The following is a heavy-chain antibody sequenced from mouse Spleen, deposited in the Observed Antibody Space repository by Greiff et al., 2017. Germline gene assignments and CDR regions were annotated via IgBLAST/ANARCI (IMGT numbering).Heavy chain of an antibody. CDR1: GFTFSSYG. J-gene: IGHJ2*01. V-gene: IGHV5-6*01. CDR3: ARHVGTGDYFDY. D-gene: IGHD3-3*01. Sequence: EVQGVESGGDLVKPGGSLKLSCAASGFTFSSYGMSWVRQTPDKRLEWVATIRSGGSYTYYPDSVKGRFTISRDNAKNTLYLQMSSLKSEDTAMYYCARHVGTGDYFDYWGQGTTLTVSS. CDR2: IRSGGSYT.